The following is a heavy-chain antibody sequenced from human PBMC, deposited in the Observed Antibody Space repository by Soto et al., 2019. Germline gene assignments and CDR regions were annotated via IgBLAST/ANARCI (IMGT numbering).Heavy chain of an antibody. D-gene: IGHD6-13*01. CDR2: FSDSGGNT. CDR1: GFTFSSYA. Sequence: GGSLRLSCAASGFTFSSYAMSWVRQAPGKGLECFSGFSDSGGNTYYADSVKGRFTISRDNSKNTLYLQMNSLRAEDTAVYYCATGKIAATGILDYWGQGTLVTVSS. J-gene: IGHJ4*02. V-gene: IGHV3-23*01. CDR3: ATGKIAATGILDY.